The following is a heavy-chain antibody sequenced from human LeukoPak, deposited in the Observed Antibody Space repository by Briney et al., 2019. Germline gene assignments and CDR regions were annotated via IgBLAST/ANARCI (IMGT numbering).Heavy chain of an antibody. V-gene: IGHV4-59*12. Sequence: SETLSLTCTVSGGSISTYYWSWIRQPPGKGLEWIGYIYYSGSTNYNPSLKSRVTISVDTSKNQFSLKLSSVTAADTAVYYCARDGGNDYQRALNLYNWFDPWGQGTLVTVSS. CDR3: ARDGGNDYQRALNLYNWFDP. D-gene: IGHD4-11*01. CDR1: GGSISTYY. CDR2: IYYSGST. J-gene: IGHJ5*02.